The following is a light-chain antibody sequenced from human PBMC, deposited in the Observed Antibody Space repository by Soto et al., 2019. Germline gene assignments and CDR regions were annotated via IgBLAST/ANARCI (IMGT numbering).Light chain of an antibody. CDR3: QQYDNLPLT. CDR1: QSISSW. CDR2: KAS. V-gene: IGKV1-5*03. Sequence: DIQMTQSPSTLSASVGDRVTIACRASQSISSWLAWYQQKPGKAPKLLIYKASSLESGVPSRFSGSGSGTEFTLTISSLQSEDFAVYFCQQYDNLPLTFGPGTKVDIK. J-gene: IGKJ3*01.